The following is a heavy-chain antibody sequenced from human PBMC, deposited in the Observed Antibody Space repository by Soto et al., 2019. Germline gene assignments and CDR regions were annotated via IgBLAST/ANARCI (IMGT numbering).Heavy chain of an antibody. CDR2: ISVSGGST. Sequence: LILSCAAFGFRFGRYAMRWLRQAPVKGLEWVSAISVSGGSTYYADSVKGRFTISRDNSKNTPYLQMNSLRAEDTAVYYFAKDRSAYYDSSGYYPLDYWGQGTLVTGSS. V-gene: IGHV3-23*01. D-gene: IGHD3-22*01. CDR1: GFRFGRYA. CDR3: AKDRSAYYDSSGYYPLDY. J-gene: IGHJ4*02.